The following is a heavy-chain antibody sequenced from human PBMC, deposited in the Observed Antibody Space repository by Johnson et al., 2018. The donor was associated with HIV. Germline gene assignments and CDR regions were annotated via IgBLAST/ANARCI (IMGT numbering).Heavy chain of an antibody. V-gene: IGHV3-23*04. CDR3: ARDPPYGGNPSAFDV. Sequence: VQLVESGGGLIQPGGSLRLSCAASGFTFSSHAMSWVRQAPGKGLEWVSDIRNSGGTTFYADSVKGRFTISRDNSKDTLYLQMHSLRPEDTALYYCARDPPYGGNPSAFDVWGQGTMVTVSS. J-gene: IGHJ3*01. D-gene: IGHD4-23*01. CDR2: IRNSGGTT. CDR1: GFTFSSHA.